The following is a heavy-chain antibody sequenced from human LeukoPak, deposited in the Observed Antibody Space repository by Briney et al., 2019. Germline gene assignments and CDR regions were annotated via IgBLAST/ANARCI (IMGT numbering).Heavy chain of an antibody. Sequence: GGSLRLSCAASGFTFSSYGMHWVRQAPGKGLEWVAVISYDGSNKYYADSVKGRFTISRDNSKNTLYLQMNSLRAEDTAVYYCAREFNSFLFDCSGGQCLFMSWGQGVLVTVSS. CDR2: ISYDGSNK. D-gene: IGHD2-15*01. V-gene: IGHV3-30*03. J-gene: IGHJ4*02. CDR1: GFTFSSYG. CDR3: AREFNSFLFDCSGGQCLFMS.